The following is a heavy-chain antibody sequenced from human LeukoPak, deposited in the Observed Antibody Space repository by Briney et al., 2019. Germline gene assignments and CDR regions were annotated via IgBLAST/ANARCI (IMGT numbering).Heavy chain of an antibody. Sequence: SQTLSLTCTVSGGSISSGGYYWSWIRQHPGKGLEWIGYIYYSGSTYYNPSLKSRVTISVDTSKNQFSLKLSSVTAADTAVYYCANTFGIGSGSTNPGRGAFDIWGQGTMVTVSS. D-gene: IGHD3-10*01. CDR2: IYYSGST. J-gene: IGHJ3*02. CDR3: ANTFGIGSGSTNPGRGAFDI. V-gene: IGHV4-31*03. CDR1: GGSISSGGYY.